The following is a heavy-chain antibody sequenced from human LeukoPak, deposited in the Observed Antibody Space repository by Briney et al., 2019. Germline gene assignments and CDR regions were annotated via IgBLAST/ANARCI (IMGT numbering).Heavy chain of an antibody. J-gene: IGHJ4*02. V-gene: IGHV1-18*01. CDR2: ISAYNGNT. Sequence: GASVKVPCKASGYTFTSYGISWVRQAPGQGLEWMGWISAYNGNTNYAQKLQGRVTMTTDTSTSTAYVELRSLRSDDTAVYYCARVAAAVYYFDYWGQGTLVTVSS. CDR1: GYTFTSYG. D-gene: IGHD6-13*01. CDR3: ARVAAAVYYFDY.